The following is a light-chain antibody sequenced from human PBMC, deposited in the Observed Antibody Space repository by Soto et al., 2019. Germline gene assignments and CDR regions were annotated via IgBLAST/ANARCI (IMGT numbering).Light chain of an antibody. CDR2: GAS. V-gene: IGKV3D-15*01. CDR3: LQYIDWPHT. Sequence: EIVMTQSPATLSVSPGERATLSCRASQSVATNLAWYQQKPGQAPRLLIYGASTRATGIPARFSGSGSGTEFTLTISSLQSEDSAFYYCLQYIDWPHTFGQGTKLEIK. J-gene: IGKJ2*01. CDR1: QSVATN.